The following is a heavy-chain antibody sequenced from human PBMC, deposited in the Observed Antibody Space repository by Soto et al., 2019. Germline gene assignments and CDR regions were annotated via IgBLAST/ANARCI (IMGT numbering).Heavy chain of an antibody. D-gene: IGHD3-16*01. V-gene: IGHV3-30-3*01. CDR3: ARALDGGRRPPALFDY. CDR2: ISSDGSKK. J-gene: IGHJ4*02. CDR1: GFTFSSYA. Sequence: QVQLVESGGGVVQPGRSLRLSCPASGFTFSSYAMHWVRQAPGKGLEWVAVISSDGSKKYYADAVKGRFTISRDNSKNTLYLQMNSLRAEDTAVYYCARALDGGRRPPALFDYWGQGTLVTVSS.